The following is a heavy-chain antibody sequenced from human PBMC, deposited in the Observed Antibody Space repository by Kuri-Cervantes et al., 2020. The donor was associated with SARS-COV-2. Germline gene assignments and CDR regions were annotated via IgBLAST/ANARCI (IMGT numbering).Heavy chain of an antibody. CDR2: MNPNSGNT. D-gene: IGHD6-6*01. V-gene: IGHV1-8*01. CDR1: GYTFTSYD. Sequence: ASVKVSCKASGYTFTSYDINWVRQATGQGLEWMGWMNPNSGNTGYAQKFQGRVTMTRNTSISTAYMELSSLRSEDTAVYYCARGPGRILRGGSSPASRPSFGYYYYMDVWGKGTTVTVSS. CDR3: ARGPGRILRGGSSPASRPSFGYYYYMDV. J-gene: IGHJ6*03.